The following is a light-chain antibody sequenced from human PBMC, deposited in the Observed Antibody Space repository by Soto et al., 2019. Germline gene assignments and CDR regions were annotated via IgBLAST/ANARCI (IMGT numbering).Light chain of an antibody. CDR1: QTISSW. Sequence: DIPLTQSPSTLSGSVGERDTTXGWASQTISSWLAWYQQKPGKAPKLLIYKASTLKSGVPSRFSGSGSGTEFTLTISSLQPDDFATYYCQHYNSYSEAFGQGTKVDIK. CDR2: KAS. CDR3: QHYNSYSEA. V-gene: IGKV1-5*03. J-gene: IGKJ1*01.